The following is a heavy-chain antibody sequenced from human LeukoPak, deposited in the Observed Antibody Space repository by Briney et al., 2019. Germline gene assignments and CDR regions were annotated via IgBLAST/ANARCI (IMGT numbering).Heavy chain of an antibody. V-gene: IGHV4-61*01. CDR2: IYHSGST. Sequence: PSETLSLTCTVSGYSISSGYYWSWIRQSPGKGLEWIGYIYHSGSTNYNPSLKSRVTLSVDTSKNQLSLKLSSVTAADTAVCYCAAGSRTWWFDPWGQGTLVTVSS. CDR1: GYSISSGYY. D-gene: IGHD3-10*01. CDR3: AAGSRTWWFDP. J-gene: IGHJ5*02.